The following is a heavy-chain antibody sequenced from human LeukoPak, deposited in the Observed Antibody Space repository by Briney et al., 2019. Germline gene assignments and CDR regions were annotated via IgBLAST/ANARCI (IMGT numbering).Heavy chain of an antibody. CDR3: AKAGCSITSWNGFDY. CDR1: GFTFGDYA. J-gene: IGHJ4*02. V-gene: IGHV3-9*01. Sequence: GGSLRLSCAAPGFTFGDYAMHWVRQSPGKGLEWVSGISWNSGSIGYADSVKGRFTISRDNAKNSLYLQMKSLRAEDTALYYCAKAGCSITSWNGFDYWGQGTLVSVSS. CDR2: ISWNSGSI. D-gene: IGHD2-2*01.